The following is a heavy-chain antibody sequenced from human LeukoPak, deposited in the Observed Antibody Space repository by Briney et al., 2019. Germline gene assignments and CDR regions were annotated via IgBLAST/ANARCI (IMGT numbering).Heavy chain of an antibody. V-gene: IGHV7-4-1*02. CDR2: INTNTGNP. Sequence: ASVKVSCKASGYTFTSYAMNWVRQAPGQGLEWMGWINTNTGNPTYAQGFTGRFVFSLDTSVSTAYLQISSLKAEDTAVYYCARESYGDYGGNYYYYGMDVWGQGTTVTVSS. CDR3: ARESYGDYGGNYYYYGMDV. CDR1: GYTFTSYA. D-gene: IGHD4-17*01. J-gene: IGHJ6*02.